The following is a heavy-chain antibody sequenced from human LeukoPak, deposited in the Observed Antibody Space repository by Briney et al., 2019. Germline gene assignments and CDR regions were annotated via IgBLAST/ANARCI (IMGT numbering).Heavy chain of an antibody. CDR2: IYSSGST. CDR3: ARAKDNWSYPGGWFDP. CDR1: GASVSGSPYY. J-gene: IGHJ5*02. V-gene: IGHV4-39*07. D-gene: IGHD1-20*01. Sequence: SETLSLTCTVSGASVSGSPYYWGWIRQPPGKGLEWIGSIYSSGSTYYNASLQSRVTISIETSKNQFSLKLSSVTAADTAVYYCARAKDNWSYPGGWFDPWGQGTLVTVSS.